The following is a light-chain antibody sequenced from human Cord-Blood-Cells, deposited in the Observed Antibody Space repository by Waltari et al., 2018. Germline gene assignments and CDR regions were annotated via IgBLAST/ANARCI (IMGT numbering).Light chain of an antibody. CDR2: WAS. CDR3: QQYYSTPRT. V-gene: IGKV4-1*01. Sequence: DIVMTQSPDSLAVSLGERATINCKSSQSVLYSSNNKNYLAWHQQKPGQHPKLLIYWASTRESGVPDRFSGSGSGTDFTLTISSLQAEDVAVYYCQQYYSTPRTFGQGTKLEIK. CDR1: QSVLYSSNNKNY. J-gene: IGKJ2*02.